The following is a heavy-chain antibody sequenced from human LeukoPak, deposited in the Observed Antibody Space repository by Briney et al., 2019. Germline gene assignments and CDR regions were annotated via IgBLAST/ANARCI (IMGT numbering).Heavy chain of an antibody. Sequence: GGSLRLFCAASGFTFSDYYMTWIRQAPGQGLEWISYVSGSDENKYYAGSVRGRFAISRDNAEKSLFLQMSNVRAEDTAVYYCARAGLGGHYIDYWGQGTLVTVSS. CDR1: GFTFSDYY. D-gene: IGHD2-15*01. J-gene: IGHJ4*02. V-gene: IGHV3-11*01. CDR2: VSGSDENK. CDR3: ARAGLGGHYIDY.